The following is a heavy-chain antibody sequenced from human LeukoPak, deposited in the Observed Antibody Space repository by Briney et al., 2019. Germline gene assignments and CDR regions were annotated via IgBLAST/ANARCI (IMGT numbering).Heavy chain of an antibody. Sequence: GGSLRLSCAASGFTFSSYSMNWVRQAPGKGLEWVSYISSSSSTIYYADSVKGRFTISRDNAKNSLYLQMNSLRAEDTAVYYCARSGMDCSSTSCYLDAFDIWGQGTIVTVSS. CDR3: ARSGMDCSSTSCYLDAFDI. CDR2: ISSSSSTI. J-gene: IGHJ3*02. CDR1: GFTFSSYS. D-gene: IGHD2-2*01. V-gene: IGHV3-48*01.